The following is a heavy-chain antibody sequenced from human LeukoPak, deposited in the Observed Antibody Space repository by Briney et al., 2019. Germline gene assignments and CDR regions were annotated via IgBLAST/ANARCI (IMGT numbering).Heavy chain of an antibody. Sequence: ASLKVSCKASGYTFTSYYMHWVRQAPGQGLEWRGIINPSGGSTSSPQKFKGRVTMTRDTSTSTVYMELSSLRSEDTAVYYCARDGHIVEVTPLGYYGMDVWGQGTTVTVSS. CDR2: INPSGGST. V-gene: IGHV1-46*01. J-gene: IGHJ6*02. CDR1: GYTFTSYY. CDR3: ARDGHIVEVTPLGYYGMDV. D-gene: IGHD2-21*02.